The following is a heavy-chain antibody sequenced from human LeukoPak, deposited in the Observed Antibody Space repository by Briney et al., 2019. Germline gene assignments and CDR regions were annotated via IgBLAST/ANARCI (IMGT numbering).Heavy chain of an antibody. Sequence: PSETLSLTCTVSGGSISNSYWSWIRQPAGKGLEWIGRIYTSGSTNYNPSLKSRVTMSVDTSKDQFSLKLSSVTAADTAVYYCAREAREAYGSGSHFDYWGQGTLVTVSS. D-gene: IGHD3-10*01. CDR2: IYTSGST. V-gene: IGHV4-4*07. J-gene: IGHJ4*02. CDR3: AREAREAYGSGSHFDY. CDR1: GGSISNSY.